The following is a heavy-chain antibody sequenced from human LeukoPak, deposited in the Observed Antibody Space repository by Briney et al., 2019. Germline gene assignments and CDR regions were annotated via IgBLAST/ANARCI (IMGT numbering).Heavy chain of an antibody. CDR2: TSSSGSTI. J-gene: IGHJ3*02. D-gene: IGHD1-1*01. V-gene: IGHV3-48*03. CDR1: GLTFSIYE. CDR3: ARESPGTPAAFDI. Sequence: GGSLRLSCAASGLTFSIYEINWVRQAPGKGLEWISYTSSSGSTIYYADSVKGRFTMSRDNAKNSLYLQMNSLRAEDTALYYCARESPGTPAAFDIWGQGTMVTVSS.